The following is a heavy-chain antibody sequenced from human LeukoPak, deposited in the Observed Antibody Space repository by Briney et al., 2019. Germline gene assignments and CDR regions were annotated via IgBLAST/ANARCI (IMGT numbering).Heavy chain of an antibody. CDR3: ASREVAAPGADYFDY. D-gene: IGHD6-13*01. CDR2: IDPSEYYT. CDR1: GYSFTSYW. Sequence: GESLKISGKGSGYSFTSYWITWVGQMPGKGLDRMGTIDPSEYYTQYSPSFKGDVTIPDAQSISTAYLHWSSLKASDTAMYYCASREVAAPGADYFDYWGQGTLVTVSS. V-gene: IGHV5-10-1*01. J-gene: IGHJ4*02.